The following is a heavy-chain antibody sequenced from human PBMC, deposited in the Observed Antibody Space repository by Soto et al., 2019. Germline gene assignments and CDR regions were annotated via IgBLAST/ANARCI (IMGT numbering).Heavy chain of an antibody. V-gene: IGHV3-21*01. D-gene: IGHD6-13*01. CDR2: ISSSSSYI. Sequence: EVQLVESGGGLVKPGGSLRLSCAASGFTFSSYSMNWVRQAPGKGLEWVSSISSSSSYIYYADSVKGRFTISRDNAKNSLYLKMNSLRAEDTAVYYCARDGNPSSSWYSGNYYYYGMDVWGQGTTVTVSS. J-gene: IGHJ6*02. CDR1: GFTFSSYS. CDR3: ARDGNPSSSWYSGNYYYYGMDV.